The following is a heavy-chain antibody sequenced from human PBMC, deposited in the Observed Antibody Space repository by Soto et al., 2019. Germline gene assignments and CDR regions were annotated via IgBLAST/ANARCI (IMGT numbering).Heavy chain of an antibody. CDR2: IIPIFGTA. V-gene: IGHV1-69*13. D-gene: IGHD3-22*01. Sequence: GASVKVSCKASGGTFSSYAISWVRQAPGQGLEWMGGIIPIFGTANYAQKFQGRVTITADESTSTAYMELSSLRSEDTAVYYCARDTGPYYDRNHDAFDIWGQGTMVTVSS. J-gene: IGHJ3*02. CDR1: GGTFSSYA. CDR3: ARDTGPYYDRNHDAFDI.